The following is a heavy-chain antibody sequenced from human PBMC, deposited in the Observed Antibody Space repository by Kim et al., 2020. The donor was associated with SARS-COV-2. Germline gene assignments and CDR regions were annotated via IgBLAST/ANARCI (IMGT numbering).Heavy chain of an antibody. CDR3: AKDGLPKSDWFDALDV. Sequence: GGSLRLSCAASGFTFSKYGINWFRQAPGKGLEWVAVISDDAKRKFYADSVRGRFTISRDNSWNRVFLQMNRLGAQDTAMYYCAKDGLPKSDWFDALDVWGQGTMVIVSS. D-gene: IGHD3-9*01. J-gene: IGHJ3*01. CDR1: GFTFSKYG. CDR2: ISDDAKRK. V-gene: IGHV3-30*18.